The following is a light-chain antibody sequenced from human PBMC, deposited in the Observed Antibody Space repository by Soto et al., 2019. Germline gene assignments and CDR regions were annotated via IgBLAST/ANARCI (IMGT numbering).Light chain of an antibody. Sequence: QSALTQPPSASGSPGQSVTISCTGTSSDVGAYNFVSWYQHHPGKAPKLIIYEVTKRPSGVPDRFSGSKSGNTASLTVFGLLPEDEADYYCASYAYGNQVFGTGTMLTVL. CDR3: ASYAYGNQV. J-gene: IGLJ1*01. V-gene: IGLV2-8*01. CDR1: SSDVGAYNF. CDR2: EVT.